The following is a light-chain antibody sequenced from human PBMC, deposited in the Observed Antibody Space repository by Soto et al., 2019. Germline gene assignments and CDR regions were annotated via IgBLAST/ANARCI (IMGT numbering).Light chain of an antibody. CDR3: QSYDTSLSDVL. V-gene: IGLV1-40*01. Sequence: QPVLTQPPSVSGAPGQRVTVSCTGSSSNIGAGHHVHWYQQLPGTAPKLLIYNNDNRPSGVPDRFSGSKSGTSASLAISGLQAEDEAEYYCQSYDTSLSDVLFGGGTKLPVL. CDR2: NND. J-gene: IGLJ2*01. CDR1: SSNIGAGHH.